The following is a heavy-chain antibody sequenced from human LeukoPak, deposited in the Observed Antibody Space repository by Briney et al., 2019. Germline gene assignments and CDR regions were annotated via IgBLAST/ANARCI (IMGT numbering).Heavy chain of an antibody. Sequence: GASVKVSCKASGGTFSSYAISWVRQAPGQGLEWMGGIIPIFGTANYAQKFQGRVTITADESTSTAYMELSSLRSEDTAVYYCARGLTDHDAFDIWGQGTMVTVSS. V-gene: IGHV1-69*13. CDR3: ARGLTDHDAFDI. CDR2: IIPIFGTA. J-gene: IGHJ3*02. CDR1: GGTFSSYA. D-gene: IGHD1-14*01.